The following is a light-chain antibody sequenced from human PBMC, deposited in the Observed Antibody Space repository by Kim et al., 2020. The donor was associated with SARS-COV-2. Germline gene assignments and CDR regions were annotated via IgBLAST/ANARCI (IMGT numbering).Light chain of an antibody. CDR3: QQCDSLPRT. Sequence: PGERATLSCRASQSVRITYLAWYQQKPGQAPRLLIYGASSRATAIPDRFSGSGSGTDFTLTISRLEPEDFAVYYCQQCDSLPRTFGQGTKVDIK. J-gene: IGKJ2*01. CDR1: QSVRITY. CDR2: GAS. V-gene: IGKV3-20*01.